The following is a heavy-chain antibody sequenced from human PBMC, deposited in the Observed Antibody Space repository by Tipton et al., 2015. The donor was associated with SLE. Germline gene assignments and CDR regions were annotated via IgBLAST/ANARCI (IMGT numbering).Heavy chain of an antibody. J-gene: IGHJ6*03. CDR2: IIGSASST. Sequence: SLRLSCAASRFSFASYAMSWVRQAPGKGLEWVSAIIGSASSTYYGDSVKGRFTISRDNSKNTLYLQMYSLRAEDTAVYYCAKAVSWNFDYYYMDVWGKGTTVTVSS. CDR3: AKAVSWNFDYYYMDV. CDR1: RFSFASYA. V-gene: IGHV3-23*01. D-gene: IGHD1-7*01.